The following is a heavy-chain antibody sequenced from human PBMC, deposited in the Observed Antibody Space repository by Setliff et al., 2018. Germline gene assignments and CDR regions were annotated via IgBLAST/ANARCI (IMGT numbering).Heavy chain of an antibody. V-gene: IGHV1-3*01. CDR3: ARDKLWLMGYYYYYYMDV. D-gene: IGHD5-18*01. Sequence: GASVKVSCKASGGTFSSYAISWVRQAPGQGLEWMGRINAGNGNTKYSQKFQGRVTITRDTSASTAYMELSSLRSEDTAVYYCARDKLWLMGYYYYYYMDVWGQGTMVTVSS. CDR1: GGTFSSYA. J-gene: IGHJ6*03. CDR2: INAGNGNT.